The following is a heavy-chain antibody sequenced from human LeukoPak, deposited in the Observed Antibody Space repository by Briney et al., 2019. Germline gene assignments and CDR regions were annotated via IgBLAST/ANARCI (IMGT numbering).Heavy chain of an antibody. CDR3: ARVPPPDYGDYSFDY. CDR1: GGSISSYY. CDR2: IYYSGST. V-gene: IGHV4-59*01. D-gene: IGHD4-17*01. Sequence: SETLSLTCTVSGGSISSYYWSWIRQPPGKGLEWIGYIYYSGSTNYNPSLKSRVTISVDTSKNQFSLKLSSVTAADTAVYYCARVPPPDYGDYSFDYWGQGTLVTVSS. J-gene: IGHJ4*02.